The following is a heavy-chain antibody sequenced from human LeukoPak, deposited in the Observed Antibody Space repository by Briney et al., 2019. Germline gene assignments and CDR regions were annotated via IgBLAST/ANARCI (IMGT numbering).Heavy chain of an antibody. D-gene: IGHD6-13*01. CDR2: ISWNSGSI. J-gene: IGHJ3*02. V-gene: IGHV3-9*01. CDR1: GFTFDDHA. CDR3: AKNKDIAAARAFDI. Sequence: PGRSLRLSCAASGFTFDDHAMHWVRQAPGKGLEWVSGISWNSGSIGYADSVKGRFTISRDNAKNALYLQMNSLRAEDTALYYCAKNKDIAAARAFDIWGQGTMVTVSS.